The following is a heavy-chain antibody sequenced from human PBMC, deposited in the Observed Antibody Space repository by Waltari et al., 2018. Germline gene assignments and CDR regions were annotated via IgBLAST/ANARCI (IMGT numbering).Heavy chain of an antibody. CDR1: GGSISGFY. CDR2: IFYTGNT. V-gene: IGHV4-59*01. CDR3: ARLGGDRFGSLRHCGPASCTTWIDP. J-gene: IGHJ5*02. Sequence: QVLLEESGPGLVKPSETLSLTCTVSGGSISGFYWTWIRQPPGKGLEYIGYIFYTGNTNYNPSLKRRVIISVDTSRNQFSLKMRSLTAADTAGYYCARLGGDRFGSLRHCGPASCTTWIDPWGRGTLVTVSS. D-gene: IGHD2-2*01.